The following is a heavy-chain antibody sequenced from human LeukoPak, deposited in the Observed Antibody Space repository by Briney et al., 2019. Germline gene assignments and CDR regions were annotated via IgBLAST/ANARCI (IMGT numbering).Heavy chain of an antibody. CDR2: ISAYNGNT. D-gene: IGHD2-15*01. CDR3: AREGSDCSGGSCYSVYYFDY. CDR1: GYTFTSCG. Sequence: ASVKVSCKASGYTFTSCGISWVRQAPGQGLEWMGWISAYNGNTNYAQKLQGRVTMTTDTSTSTAYMELRSLRSDAAAVYYCAREGSDCSGGSCYSVYYFDYWGQGTLVTVSS. V-gene: IGHV1-18*01. J-gene: IGHJ4*02.